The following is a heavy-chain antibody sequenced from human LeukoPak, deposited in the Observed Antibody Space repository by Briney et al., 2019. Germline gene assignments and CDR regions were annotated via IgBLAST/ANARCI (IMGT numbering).Heavy chain of an antibody. CDR1: GGSFSGYY. J-gene: IGHJ4*02. V-gene: IGHV4-34*01. CDR3: ARGAQTYYDKAPVDY. CDR2: INHSGST. D-gene: IGHD3-22*01. Sequence: SETLSLTCAVNGGSFSGYYWSWIRQPPGKGLEWIGEINHSGSTNYNPSLKSRVTISVDTSKSQFSLKLNSMTAADTAVYYCARGAQTYYDKAPVDYWGQGTLVTVSS.